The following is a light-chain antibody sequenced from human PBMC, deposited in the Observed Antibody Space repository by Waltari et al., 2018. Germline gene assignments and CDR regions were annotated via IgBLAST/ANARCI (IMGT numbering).Light chain of an antibody. CDR2: LAS. J-gene: IGKJ2*01. V-gene: IGKV3-20*01. CDR1: QSVSSSY. Sequence: EIVLTQSPGTLSLSPGERATLSYRASQSVSSSYLAWYQQKPGQAPRLLMYLASSRATGIPDRFSGSGSGTDFTLTISRLEPEDFAVYYCQYYGSYTFGQGTKLAI. CDR3: QYYGSYT.